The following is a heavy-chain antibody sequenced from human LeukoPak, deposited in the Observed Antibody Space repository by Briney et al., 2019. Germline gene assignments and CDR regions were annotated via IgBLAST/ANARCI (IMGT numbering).Heavy chain of an antibody. D-gene: IGHD1-26*01. Sequence: PGESLKISXKGSGYSFTNYWIGWVRQMPGKGLEWMGIIYPGDSDTRYSPSFQGQVTISADKSISTAYLQWSSLKASDTAMYYCAIPFQYSGSYSRRDYWGQGTLVTVSS. CDR1: GYSFTNYW. V-gene: IGHV5-51*01. J-gene: IGHJ4*02. CDR2: IYPGDSDT. CDR3: AIPFQYSGSYSRRDY.